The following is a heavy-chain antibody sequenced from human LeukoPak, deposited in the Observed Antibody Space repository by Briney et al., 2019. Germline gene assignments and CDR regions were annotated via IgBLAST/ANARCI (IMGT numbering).Heavy chain of an antibody. V-gene: IGHV4-34*01. J-gene: IGHJ5*02. CDR2: INHSGST. Sequence: SETLSLTCAVYGGSFSGYYWSWIRQPPGKGLEWIGEINHSGSTNYNPSLKSRVTISVDTSKNQFSLKLSSVTAADTAVYYCAVDRTYYDILTGYSRYNWFDPWGQGTLVTVSS. D-gene: IGHD3-9*01. CDR3: AVDRTYYDILTGYSRYNWFDP. CDR1: GGSFSGYY.